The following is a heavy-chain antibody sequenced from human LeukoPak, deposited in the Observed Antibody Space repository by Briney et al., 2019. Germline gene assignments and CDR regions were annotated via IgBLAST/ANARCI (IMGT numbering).Heavy chain of an antibody. CDR2: ISSYNGNT. V-gene: IGHV1-18*01. Sequence: ASVKVSCKVAGYTFTNYGISWVRQARGQPLEWLGWISSYNGNTNYAQKFQGLVTMTRDTSTSTVYMELRSLRSADTAVYYCARDGHRRYYYDSSGREDAFDIWGQGTMVTVSS. CDR1: GYTFTNYG. D-gene: IGHD3-22*01. CDR3: ARDGHRRYYYDSSGREDAFDI. J-gene: IGHJ3*02.